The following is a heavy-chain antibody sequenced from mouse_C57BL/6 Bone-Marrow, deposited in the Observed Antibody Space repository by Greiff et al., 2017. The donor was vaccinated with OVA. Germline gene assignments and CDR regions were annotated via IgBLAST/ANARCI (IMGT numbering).Heavy chain of an antibody. J-gene: IGHJ3*01. CDR2: IFPGSGST. CDR3: AREFYYRFAY. D-gene: IGHD2-1*01. V-gene: IGHV1-9*01. CDR1: GFTFTGYW. Sequence: VRLLQSGAELMKPGASVKLSCTATGFTFTGYWIDWVQQSPGHGLEWIGKIFPGSGSTNYIDKFKGKATFTADTSSNTAYMQLSSLTTEDSAIYYCAREFYYRFAYWGQGTLVTVSA.